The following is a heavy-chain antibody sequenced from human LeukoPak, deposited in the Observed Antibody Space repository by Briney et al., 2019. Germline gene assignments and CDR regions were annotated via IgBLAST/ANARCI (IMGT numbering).Heavy chain of an antibody. CDR1: GYSISSGYY. Sequence: PSETLSLTCTVSGYSISSGYYWGWIRPPPGKGLEWIGSIYHSGSTYYNPSLKSRVTISVDTSKNQFSLKLSSVTAADTAVYYCARGKGLMIVVGLTPHFDYWGQGTLVTVSS. D-gene: IGHD3-22*01. J-gene: IGHJ4*02. V-gene: IGHV4-38-2*02. CDR3: ARGKGLMIVVGLTPHFDY. CDR2: IYHSGST.